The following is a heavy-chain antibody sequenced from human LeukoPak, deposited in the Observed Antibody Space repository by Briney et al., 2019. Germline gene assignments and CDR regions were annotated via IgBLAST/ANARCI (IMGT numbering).Heavy chain of an antibody. D-gene: IGHD1-26*01. J-gene: IGHJ4*02. V-gene: IGHV3-48*03. Sequence: PGRSLRLSCAASGFTFSSYEMNWVRQAPRKGLEWVSYISSSGSTIYYADSVKGRFTISRDNAKNSLYLQMNSLRAEDTAVYYCARDTSGGYVFDYWGQGTLVTVSS. CDR2: ISSSGSTI. CDR1: GFTFSSYE. CDR3: ARDTSGGYVFDY.